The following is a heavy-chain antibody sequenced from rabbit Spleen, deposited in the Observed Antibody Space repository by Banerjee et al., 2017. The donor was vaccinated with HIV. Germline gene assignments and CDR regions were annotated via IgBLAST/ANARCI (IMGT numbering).Heavy chain of an antibody. J-gene: IGHJ6*01. D-gene: IGHD1-1*01. V-gene: IGHV1S45*01. CDR3: ARDTSSSFSSYGMDL. Sequence: QEQLEESGGGLVKPGASLTLTCTASGVSFSFSSYMCWVRQAPGKGLEWIACIYAGSSGTTYYASGAKGRFTISKTSSTTVTLQMTSLTAADTATYFCARDTSSSFSSYGMDLWGQGTLVTVS. CDR2: IYAGSSGTT. CDR1: GVSFSFSSY.